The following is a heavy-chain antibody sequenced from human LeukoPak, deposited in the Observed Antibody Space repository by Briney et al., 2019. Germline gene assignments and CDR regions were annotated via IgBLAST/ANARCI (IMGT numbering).Heavy chain of an antibody. CDR3: ARQGGSSSWYRAKFPLDY. CDR1: GGSISSYY. V-gene: IGHV4-59*08. J-gene: IGHJ4*02. Sequence: PSETLSLTCTVSGGSISSYYWSWIRQPPGKGLEWIGYIYYSGSTNYNSSLKSRVTISVDTSKNQFSLKLSSVTAADTAVYYCARQGGSSSWYRAKFPLDYWGQGTLVTVSS. D-gene: IGHD6-13*01. CDR2: IYYSGST.